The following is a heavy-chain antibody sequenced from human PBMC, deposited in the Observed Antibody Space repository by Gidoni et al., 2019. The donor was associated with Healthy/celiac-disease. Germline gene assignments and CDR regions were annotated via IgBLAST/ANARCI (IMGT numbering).Heavy chain of an antibody. Sequence: QVQLVESGGGVVQPGRSLRLSCAASGFPFSSYGMHWVRQAPGKGLEWVAVISYDGSKKYYADSVKGRFTISRDNSKNTLYLQMNSLRAEDTAVYYCAKDISAGYSSGCYDYWGQGTLVTVSS. CDR2: ISYDGSKK. D-gene: IGHD6-19*01. J-gene: IGHJ4*02. CDR1: GFPFSSYG. V-gene: IGHV3-30*18. CDR3: AKDISAGYSSGCYDY.